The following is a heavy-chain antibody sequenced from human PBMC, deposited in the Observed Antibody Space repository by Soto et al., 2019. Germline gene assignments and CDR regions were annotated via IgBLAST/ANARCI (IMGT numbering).Heavy chain of an antibody. CDR2: IIPRSGTS. CDR3: ARAGLVLAPSTVNSGHYYYAMDV. CDR1: GDTFSTYT. J-gene: IGHJ6*02. Sequence: QVQLVQSGAEVKKPGSSVKVSCKASGDTFSTYTITWVRQAPGQGLEWMGGIIPRSGTSNYAQKFQGRVTITADESTSTAYMELSRLRSEDTAVYYCARAGLVLAPSTVNSGHYYYAMDVWGQGTTVTVSS. V-gene: IGHV1-69*12. D-gene: IGHD3-3*02.